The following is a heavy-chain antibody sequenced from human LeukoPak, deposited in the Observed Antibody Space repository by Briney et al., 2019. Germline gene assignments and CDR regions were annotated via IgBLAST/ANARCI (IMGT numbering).Heavy chain of an antibody. J-gene: IGHJ5*02. CDR2: IIPIFGTA. D-gene: IGHD4/OR15-4a*01. CDR1: GGTFSSYA. CDR3: ARERGAGPQNWFDP. Sequence: SVKVSCKASGGTFSSYAISWVRQAPGQGLEWMGGIIPIFGTANYAQKFQGRVTITADESTSTAYMELSSLRSEDTAVYYCARERGAGPQNWFDPWGQGTLVTVSS. V-gene: IGHV1-69*01.